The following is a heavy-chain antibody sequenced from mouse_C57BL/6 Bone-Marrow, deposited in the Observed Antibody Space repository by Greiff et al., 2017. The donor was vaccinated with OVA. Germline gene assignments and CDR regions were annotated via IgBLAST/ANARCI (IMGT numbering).Heavy chain of an antibody. D-gene: IGHD1-1*01. V-gene: IGHV1-74*01. CDR1: GYTFTSYW. Sequence: VQLLQPGAELVKPGASVKVSCKASGYTFTSYWMHWVKQRPGQGLEWIGRIHPSDSDTNYNHKFKGKATLSVDKSSSTAYMQLSSLTSEESAVYYCAKYITTVAYEGYFDVWGTGTTLTVSS. CDR3: AKYITTVAYEGYFDV. J-gene: IGHJ1*03. CDR2: IHPSDSDT.